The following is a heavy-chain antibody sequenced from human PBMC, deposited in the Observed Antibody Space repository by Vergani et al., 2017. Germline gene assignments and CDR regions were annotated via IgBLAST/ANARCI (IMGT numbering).Heavy chain of an antibody. CDR1: GASIRSSNYY. J-gene: IGHJ5*02. V-gene: IGHV4-61*01. CDR2: IYYSGST. Sequence: QLQESGPGLVKPSATLSLTCSVSGASIRSSNYYWSWLRQPPGKGLEWIGYIYYSGSTNYNPSLKSRVTISVDTSKNQFSLKLSSVTAADTAVYYCAIGRAAAGSLDWFDPWGQGTLVTVSS. D-gene: IGHD6-13*01. CDR3: AIGRAAAGSLDWFDP.